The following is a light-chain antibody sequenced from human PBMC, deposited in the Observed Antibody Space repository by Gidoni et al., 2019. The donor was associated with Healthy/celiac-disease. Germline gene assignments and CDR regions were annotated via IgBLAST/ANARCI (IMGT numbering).Light chain of an antibody. V-gene: IGKV3-20*01. Sequence: EIVLTQSPGTLSLSPGERATLSCRASQSVSSYLAWYQQKPGQAPRLLIYAESNRATGIPDRFSGSGSGTDFTLTISRLEPEDFAVYYCQQYLSFWTFGQXTKVEIK. J-gene: IGKJ1*01. CDR1: QSVSSY. CDR2: AES. CDR3: QQYLSFWT.